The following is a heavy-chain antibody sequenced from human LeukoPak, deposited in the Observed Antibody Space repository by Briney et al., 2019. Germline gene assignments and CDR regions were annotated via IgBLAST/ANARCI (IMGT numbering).Heavy chain of an antibody. Sequence: PGGSLRLSCAASGFTFSSNAMSWVRQAPGKGLEWVSAVSVSAASTYYADSVKGRFTISRDHSWHLVYLPMNSLGAEDTAIYYCAKASPYYDVLTGYYYYFDYWGQGTLVTVSS. CDR3: AKASPYYDVLTGYYYYFDY. D-gene: IGHD3-9*01. V-gene: IGHV3-23*01. J-gene: IGHJ4*02. CDR1: GFTFSSNA. CDR2: VSVSAAST.